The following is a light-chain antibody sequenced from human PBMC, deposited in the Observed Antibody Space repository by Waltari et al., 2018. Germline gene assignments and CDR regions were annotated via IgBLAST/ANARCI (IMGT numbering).Light chain of an antibody. CDR2: EVN. V-gene: IGLV2-23*02. J-gene: IGLJ1*01. CDR1: SSDIGSYNL. CDR3: CSYAGDSTYV. Sequence: QSALTQPASVSGSPGQSITISCTGTSSDIGSYNLVSWYQQHPGKAPNLIIYEVNRRPSGVSARFSASKSVNTASLTISGLQADDEADYYCCSYAGDSTYVFGTGAKVTVL.